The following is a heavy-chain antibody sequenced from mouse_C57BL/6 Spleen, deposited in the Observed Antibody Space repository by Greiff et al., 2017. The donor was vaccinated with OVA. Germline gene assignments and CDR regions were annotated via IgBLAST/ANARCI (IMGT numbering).Heavy chain of an antibody. Sequence: VQLQQSGAELVKPGASVKLSCKASGYTFTSYWMHWVKQRPGQGLEWIGMIHPNSGSTNYNEKFKSKATLTVDKSSSTAYMQLSSLTSEDSAVYYCARFSHYYGSSFAYWGQGTLVTVSA. D-gene: IGHD1-1*01. CDR2: IHPNSGST. CDR3: ARFSHYYGSSFAY. CDR1: GYTFTSYW. J-gene: IGHJ3*01. V-gene: IGHV1-64*01.